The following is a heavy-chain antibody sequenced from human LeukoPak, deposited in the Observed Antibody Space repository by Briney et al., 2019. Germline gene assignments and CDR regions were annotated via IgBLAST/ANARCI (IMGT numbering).Heavy chain of an antibody. CDR1: GYTFTSYY. V-gene: IGHV1-69*06. CDR2: IIPIFGTA. D-gene: IGHD5-24*01. J-gene: IGHJ4*02. CDR3: ARGVSSRLDGYNFY. Sequence: ASVKVSCKASGYTFTSYYINWVRQAPGQGLEWMGGIIPIFGTANYAQKFQGRVTITADKSTSTAYMELSSLRSEDTAVYYCARGVSSRLDGYNFYWGQGTLVTVSS.